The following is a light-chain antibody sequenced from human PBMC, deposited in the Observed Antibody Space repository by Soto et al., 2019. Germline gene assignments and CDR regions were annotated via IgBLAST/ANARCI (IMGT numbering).Light chain of an antibody. V-gene: IGKV1-9*01. CDR2: EES. CDR3: QQVKTYPRT. J-gene: IGKJ4*01. CDR1: QAVPNN. Sequence: DIHLTQSPSFLSASVGDRVTITCRPSQAVPNNMAWYQQKPGKPPKLLIYEESTLRSGVPSRFSGRKSGTPFTLTIDSLQPEDFATYYCQQVKTYPRTFGGGTKVEIK.